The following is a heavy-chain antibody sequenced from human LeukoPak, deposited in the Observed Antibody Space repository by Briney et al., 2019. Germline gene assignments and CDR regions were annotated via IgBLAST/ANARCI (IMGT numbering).Heavy chain of an antibody. CDR2: INPNSGGT. D-gene: IGHD1-1*01. CDR3: ARDQGGTPDYMDV. CDR1: GGTFSSYA. Sequence: ASVKVSCKASGGTFSSYAISWVRQAPGQGLEWMGWINPNSGGTNYAQKFQGRVTMTRDTSISTAYMELSRLRSDDTAVYYCARDQGGTPDYMDVWGKGTTVTVSS. V-gene: IGHV1-2*02. J-gene: IGHJ6*03.